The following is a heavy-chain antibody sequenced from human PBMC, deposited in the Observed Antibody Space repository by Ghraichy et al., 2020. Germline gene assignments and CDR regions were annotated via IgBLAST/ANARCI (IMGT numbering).Heavy chain of an antibody. CDR3: ARGRKSSQQLVPLPFDY. D-gene: IGHD6-13*01. Sequence: TLSLTCAVYNGPFDSYFWSWIRQPPGKGLEWIGEINHSGSTNYNPSLKSRVTISVDTSKNQFSLRLSSVTAADTAVYYCARGRKSSQQLVPLPFDYWGQGTLVTVSS. V-gene: IGHV4-34*01. CDR1: NGPFDSYF. J-gene: IGHJ4*02. CDR2: INHSGST.